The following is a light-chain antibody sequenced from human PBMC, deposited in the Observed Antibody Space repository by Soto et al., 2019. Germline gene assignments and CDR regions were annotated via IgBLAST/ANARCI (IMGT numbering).Light chain of an antibody. J-gene: IGKJ3*01. CDR1: QSISSW. V-gene: IGKV1-5*03. CDR2: KAS. CDR3: QQYNSYLFT. Sequence: DIQMTQSPSTLSXSVGDRXTIXXRASQSISSWLAWYQQKPGKAPKLLIYKASSLESGVPSRFSGSGSGTEFTLTISSLQPDDFATYYCQQYNSYLFTFGPGTKVDIK.